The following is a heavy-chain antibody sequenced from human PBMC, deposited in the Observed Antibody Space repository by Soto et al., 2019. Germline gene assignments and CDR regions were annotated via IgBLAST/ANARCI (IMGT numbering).Heavy chain of an antibody. CDR2: LSHSGGT. CDR1: GGSGNSGNYY. J-gene: IGHJ3*02. CDR3: ARVERGTATTVVDAFDI. Sequence: QVQLQQWGAGLLKPSETLSLTCAVFGGSGNSGNYYWIWIRQPPGKGLEWIGELSHSGGTHFNPSLKSRGPISVDTSKNQFSLKMSSVTAADTALYYCARVERGTATTVVDAFDIWGPRTTGTVSS. V-gene: IGHV4-34*01. D-gene: IGHD1-1*01.